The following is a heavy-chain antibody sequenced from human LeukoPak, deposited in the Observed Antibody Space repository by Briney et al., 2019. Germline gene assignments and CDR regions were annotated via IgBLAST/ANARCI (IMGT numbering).Heavy chain of an antibody. Sequence: GGSLRLSCAASGFTFDDYAMHWVRQAPGKGLEWVSGISWNSGSIGYADSVKGRFTISRDNAKNSLYLQMNSLRAEDTALYYCAKDRGGYLGDYFDYWGQGTLVTVSS. J-gene: IGHJ4*02. V-gene: IGHV3-9*01. CDR2: ISWNSGSI. D-gene: IGHD3-22*01. CDR3: AKDRGGYLGDYFDY. CDR1: GFTFDDYA.